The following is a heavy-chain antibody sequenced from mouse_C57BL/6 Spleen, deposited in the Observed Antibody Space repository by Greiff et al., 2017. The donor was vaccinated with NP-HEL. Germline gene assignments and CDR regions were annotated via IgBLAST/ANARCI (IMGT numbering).Heavy chain of an antibody. CDR3: AKEYYGSSYGGY. CDR1: GYTFTDYY. D-gene: IGHD1-1*01. CDR2: IHPYNGGT. Sequence: VQLQQSGPVLVKPGASVKMSCKASGYTFTDYYMNWVKQSHGKSLEWIGVIHPYNGGTSYNKKFKGKATLTVDKSSSTAYMELNSLTSEDSAVYYCAKEYYGSSYGGYWGQGTTLTVSS. J-gene: IGHJ2*01. V-gene: IGHV1-19*01.